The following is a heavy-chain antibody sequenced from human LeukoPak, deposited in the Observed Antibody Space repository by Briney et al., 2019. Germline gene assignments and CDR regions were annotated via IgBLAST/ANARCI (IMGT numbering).Heavy chain of an antibody. V-gene: IGHV1-2*02. Sequence: GASVKVSCKASGYSFADYYIHWVRQAPGQGLEWMGWIKPNSGGTRSAQKFQGRVTKTRDTSISTAYMELSRLRSDDTAVYYCARGPWLWFGDKSSWFDPWGQGTLVTVSS. J-gene: IGHJ5*02. CDR3: ARGPWLWFGDKSSWFDP. CDR1: GYSFADYY. D-gene: IGHD3-10*01. CDR2: IKPNSGGT.